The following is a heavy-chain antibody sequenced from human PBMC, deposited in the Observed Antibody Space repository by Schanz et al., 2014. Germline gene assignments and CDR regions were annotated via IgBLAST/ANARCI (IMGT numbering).Heavy chain of an antibody. D-gene: IGHD5-12*01. Sequence: QVHLVQSGAEVKRPGASVKVSCKASAYSFTSYSMHWVRQAPGQRLEWMGWISAYNGNTKYPQKLQGRVTITRDTSASTAYMELSSLRSEDTAVYSCARGIGGYGANNYFDYWGQGTLVTVSS. CDR1: AYSFTSYS. J-gene: IGHJ4*02. V-gene: IGHV1-3*01. CDR2: ISAYNGNT. CDR3: ARGIGGYGANNYFDY.